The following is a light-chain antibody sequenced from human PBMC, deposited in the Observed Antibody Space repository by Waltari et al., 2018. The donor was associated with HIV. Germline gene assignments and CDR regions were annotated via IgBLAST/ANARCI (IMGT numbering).Light chain of an antibody. J-gene: IGLJ3*02. CDR1: SRDF. Sequence: QSALTQPASVSGSPGQSITISCTGTSRDFASLYQQHPDKAPKVINFDGSKRPSGVSNRFAGSKSGNTASLTISGLQAEDEADYYCCSYVGSGTWVFGGGTKLTVL. CDR2: DGS. V-gene: IGLV2-23*01. CDR3: CSYVGSGTWV.